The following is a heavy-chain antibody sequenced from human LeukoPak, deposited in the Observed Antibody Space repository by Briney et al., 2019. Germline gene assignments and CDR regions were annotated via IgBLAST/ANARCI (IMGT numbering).Heavy chain of an antibody. D-gene: IGHD2-2*02. CDR1: GFTFSSYS. J-gene: IGHJ3*02. V-gene: IGHV3-21*01. CDR2: ISSSSSYI. CDR3: AIPLLDIVVVPAAIEGDAFDI. Sequence: GGALRLSCAASGFTFSSYSMNWVRQAPGKGLEWVSSISSSSSYIYYADAVKGRFTISRDNAKNSLYLQMNSLRAEDTAVYYCAIPLLDIVVVPAAIEGDAFDIWGQGTMVTVSS.